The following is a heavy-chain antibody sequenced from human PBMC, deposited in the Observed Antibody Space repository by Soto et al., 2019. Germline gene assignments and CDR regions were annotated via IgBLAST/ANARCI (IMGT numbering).Heavy chain of an antibody. CDR2: IKTNIDGGII. CDR3: TTNSVTDFYYYGMEA. J-gene: IGHJ6*02. V-gene: IGHV3-15*01. Sequence: XGSLRLSCEGSGFTFSNGWMTWVRQAPGKGLDWVGRIKTNIDGGIIDYAAPVKGRFTISRDDSKNTLYLQMNSLKTEDTGVYYCTTNSVTDFYYYGMEAWGLGPTVTVSS. CDR1: GFTFSNGW.